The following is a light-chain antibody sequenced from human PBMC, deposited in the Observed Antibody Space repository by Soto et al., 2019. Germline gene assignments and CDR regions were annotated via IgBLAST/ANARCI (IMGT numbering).Light chain of an antibody. J-gene: IGKJ5*01. Sequence: EIVLTQSPGTLSLSPCERATLSWSASQSVSSSYLAWYQQKPGQAPSLLIYGASRRATGIPDRFSGSGSGTDFTLTISRLEPEDFAVYYCQQYDSSPITFGQGTRLEIK. CDR1: QSVSSSY. V-gene: IGKV3-20*01. CDR3: QQYDSSPIT. CDR2: GAS.